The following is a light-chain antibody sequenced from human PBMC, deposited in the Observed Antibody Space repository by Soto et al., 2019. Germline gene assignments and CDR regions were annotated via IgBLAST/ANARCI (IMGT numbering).Light chain of an antibody. CDR1: QSISSW. V-gene: IGKV1-5*03. CDR3: QQYKRSSRT. CDR2: KAS. J-gene: IGKJ1*01. Sequence: DIQMTQSPSTLSASVGDRVTITCGASQSISSWLDWYQQKPGKAPKLLIYKASSLESGVPPRVSGRGYGTAVTRTISSLQNDDFETESGQQYKRSSRTFGQGTQVDIK.